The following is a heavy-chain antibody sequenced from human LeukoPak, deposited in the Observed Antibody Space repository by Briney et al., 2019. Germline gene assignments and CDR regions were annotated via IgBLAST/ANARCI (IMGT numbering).Heavy chain of an antibody. D-gene: IGHD6-6*01. CDR1: GFTFSSYS. CDR2: ISSSSSYI. J-gene: IGHJ5*02. Sequence: GGSLRLSCAASGFTFSSYSMNWVRQAPGKGLEWISSISSSSSYIYYADSVKGRFTISRDNAKNSLYLQMNSLRAEDTAVYYCARGIEYSSSPNWFDPWGQGTLVTVSS. CDR3: ARGIEYSSSPNWFDP. V-gene: IGHV3-21*01.